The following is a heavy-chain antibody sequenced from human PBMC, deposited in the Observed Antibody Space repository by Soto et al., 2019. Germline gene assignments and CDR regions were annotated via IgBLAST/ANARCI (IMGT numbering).Heavy chain of an antibody. CDR2: ISGSGDDT. V-gene: IGHV3-23*01. Sequence: QLLESGGGFVQPGGSLRLSCVASGFTFSNFAMAWVRQARGEGLEWVSAISGSGDDTFYADSMKGRFTISRDNSKDTLYLQINSLRAEDTAVYYCANPIPKTGTTFGFWGQGTLVTVSS. CDR3: ANPIPKTGTTFGF. J-gene: IGHJ4*02. CDR1: GFTFSNFA. D-gene: IGHD1-1*01.